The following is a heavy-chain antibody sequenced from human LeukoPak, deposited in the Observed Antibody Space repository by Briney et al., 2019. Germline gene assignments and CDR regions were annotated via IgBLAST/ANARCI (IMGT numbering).Heavy chain of an antibody. D-gene: IGHD3-22*01. J-gene: IGHJ4*02. CDR3: AKGGITMIVVVIQYYFDY. Sequence: GGSLRLSCAASGFTFSSYAMSWVRQAPGKGLEWVSAISGSGGSTYYADSMKGRFTISRDNSKNTLYLQMNSLRAEDTAVYYCAKGGITMIVVVIQYYFDYWGQGTLVTVSS. CDR2: ISGSGGST. CDR1: GFTFSSYA. V-gene: IGHV3-23*01.